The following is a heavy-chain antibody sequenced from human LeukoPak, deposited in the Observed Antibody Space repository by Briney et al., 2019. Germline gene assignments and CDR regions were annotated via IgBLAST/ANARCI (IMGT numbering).Heavy chain of an antibody. CDR3: ARLANDTVVLQAAIANYFDY. CDR1: GGSISGYY. V-gene: IGHV4-59*08. CDR2: IHYTGST. Sequence: PSETLSLTCTVSGGSISGYYWSWIRQPPGKGLQFIGYIHYTGSTNYNPSLKSRVTLSVDTSKNQFSLKLSSVTAADTAVYYCARLANDTVVLQAAIANYFDYWGQGALVTVSS. D-gene: IGHD2-2*01. J-gene: IGHJ4*02.